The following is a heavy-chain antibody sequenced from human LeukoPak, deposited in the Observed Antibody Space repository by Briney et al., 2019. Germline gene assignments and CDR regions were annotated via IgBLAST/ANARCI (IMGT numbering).Heavy chain of an antibody. Sequence: SETLSLTCTVSGSSISSYYWSWIRQPPGKGLEWIGYIYYSGSTNYNPSLKSRVTISVDTSKNQFSLKLSSVTAADTAVYYCARHYVVTAFDYWGQGTLVTVSS. CDR1: GSSISSYY. D-gene: IGHD2-21*02. CDR3: ARHYVVTAFDY. V-gene: IGHV4-59*08. CDR2: IYYSGST. J-gene: IGHJ4*02.